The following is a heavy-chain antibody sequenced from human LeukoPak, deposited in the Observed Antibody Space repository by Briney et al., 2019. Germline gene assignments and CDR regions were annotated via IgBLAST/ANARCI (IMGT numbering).Heavy chain of an antibody. CDR2: IKSNTDGGTT. CDR3: TTDRSGLYDY. V-gene: IGHV3-15*01. J-gene: IGHJ4*02. D-gene: IGHD6-19*01. CDR1: GFTFSNAW. Sequence: GGSLSLSCAASGFTFSNAWMSWVRQPPGKGLEWVGRIKSNTDGGTTDYAAPVKGRFTISRDDSKNTLYLQMNSLKAEDTAVYYCTTDRSGLYDYWGQGTLVTVSS.